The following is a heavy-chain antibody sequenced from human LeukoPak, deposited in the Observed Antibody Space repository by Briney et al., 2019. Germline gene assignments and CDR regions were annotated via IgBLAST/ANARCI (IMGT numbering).Heavy chain of an antibody. CDR1: GYTFTGYY. CDR3: ARDPSLAPNDY. D-gene: IGHD2-2*01. CDR2: INPNSGGT. V-gene: IGHV1-2*02. Sequence: GASVKVSCKASGYTFTGYYMHWVRQAPGQGLEWMGWINPNSGGTNYAQKFQGRVTMTRDTSISTAYMELSRLRSDYTAVYYCARDPSLAPNDYWGQRTLVTVSS. J-gene: IGHJ4*02.